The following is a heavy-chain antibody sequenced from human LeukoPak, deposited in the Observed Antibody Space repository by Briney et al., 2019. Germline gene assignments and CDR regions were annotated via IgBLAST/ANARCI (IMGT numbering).Heavy chain of an antibody. Sequence: PGGSLRLSCAASGFIFRTYGMHWVRQVPGKGLEWVAVISHDGSSENYADSVKGRFTISRDNSKNTLYVQMNSLRNEDTAVYYCAKEGTGSAWHAFDIWGQGTMVTVSS. CDR3: AKEGTGSAWHAFDI. CDR2: ISHDGSSE. J-gene: IGHJ3*02. V-gene: IGHV3-30*18. CDR1: GFIFRTYG. D-gene: IGHD1-1*01.